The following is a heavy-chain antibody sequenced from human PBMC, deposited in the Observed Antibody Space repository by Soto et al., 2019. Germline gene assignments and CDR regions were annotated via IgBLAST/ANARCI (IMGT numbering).Heavy chain of an antibody. Sequence: SETLSLTCTVSGDSSVSSSSYYWGWIRQPPGKGLEWIGSIYYTGNTFYSPSFRGRLTISVDTSKSQFSLKLRSVTAADTATYYCASEVSSTDGMDVWGQGTTVTVSS. CDR3: ASEVSSTDGMDV. D-gene: IGHD2-15*01. CDR2: IYYTGNT. CDR1: GDSSVSSSSYY. V-gene: IGHV4-39*01. J-gene: IGHJ6*02.